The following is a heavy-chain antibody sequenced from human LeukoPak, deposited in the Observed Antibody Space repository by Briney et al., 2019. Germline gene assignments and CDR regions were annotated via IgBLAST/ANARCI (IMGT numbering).Heavy chain of an antibody. Sequence: PSETLSLTCTVSGDSISPYYWGWIRQPPGKGLEWIGYIYYSGSTKYSPSLESRVTISVDASKNQFSLKLSSVTAADTAVYYCASGSYYYYYGMDVWGQGTTVTVSS. CDR3: ASGSYYYYYGMDV. CDR2: IYYSGST. D-gene: IGHD1-26*01. CDR1: GDSISPYY. V-gene: IGHV4-59*01. J-gene: IGHJ6*02.